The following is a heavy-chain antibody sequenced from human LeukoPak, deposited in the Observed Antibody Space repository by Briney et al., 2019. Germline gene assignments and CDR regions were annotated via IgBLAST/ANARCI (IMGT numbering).Heavy chain of an antibody. V-gene: IGHV3-23*01. D-gene: IGHD6-19*01. Sequence: GASLRFSCAASGFTFSSYAMSWVRQAPGKGLEGVSAISGSGGSTYYAYSVKGRFTISRNNSKNTLYLQMNSLRAEDTAVYYCAKDQVAVAWRYYFDYWGQGTLVTVSS. J-gene: IGHJ4*02. CDR1: GFTFSSYA. CDR2: ISGSGGST. CDR3: AKDQVAVAWRYYFDY.